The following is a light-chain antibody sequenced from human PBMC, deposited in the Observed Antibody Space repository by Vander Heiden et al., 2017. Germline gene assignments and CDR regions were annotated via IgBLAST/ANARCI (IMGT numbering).Light chain of an antibody. CDR1: QSVSSRD. Sequence: PRARVTLSCRASQSVSSRDLTWYQQKPGQAPRLLMYGASTRATSSPARFSGSGCGTDLTLTISSRQQEDFAVYYCQQDYHLHGLTFGAGTKVEIK. V-gene: IGKV3D-7*01. J-gene: IGKJ4*01. CDR2: GAS. CDR3: QQDYHLHGLT.